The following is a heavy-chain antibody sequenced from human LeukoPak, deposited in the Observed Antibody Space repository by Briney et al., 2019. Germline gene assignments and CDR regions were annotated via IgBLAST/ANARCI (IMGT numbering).Heavy chain of an antibody. J-gene: IGHJ6*02. Sequence: SETLSLTCTVSGGSISSYYWSWIRQPPGKGLEWIGYIYYSGSTNYNPSLKSRVTISVDTSKNQFSLKLSSVTAADTAVYYCARHELGWNDEYYYGMDVWGQGTTVTVSS. CDR2: IYYSGST. D-gene: IGHD1-1*01. CDR1: GGSISSYY. V-gene: IGHV4-59*08. CDR3: ARHELGWNDEYYYGMDV.